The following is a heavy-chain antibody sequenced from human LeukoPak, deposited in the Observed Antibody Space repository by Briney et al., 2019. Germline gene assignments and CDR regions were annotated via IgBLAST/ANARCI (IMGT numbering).Heavy chain of an antibody. CDR2: ISSSSYT. Sequence: GGSLRLSCAASGFTFSDYYMSWIRRAPGKGLEWVSYISSSSYTNYADSVKGRFTISRDNAKNSLYLQMNSLRAEDTAVYYCARVHGSGSYLVAYYYYYGMDVWGQGTTVTVSS. J-gene: IGHJ6*02. V-gene: IGHV3-11*06. CDR1: GFTFSDYY. CDR3: ARVHGSGSYLVAYYYYYGMDV. D-gene: IGHD3-10*01.